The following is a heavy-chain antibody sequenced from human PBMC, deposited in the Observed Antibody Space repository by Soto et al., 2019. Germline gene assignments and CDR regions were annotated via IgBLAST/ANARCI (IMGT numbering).Heavy chain of an antibody. J-gene: IGHJ4*02. CDR3: TADLLDGGPYVFAY. Sequence: PGGSLRLSCAASGFTFNTAWVNWVRQTPGKGLEWVGRIKSKINGGTIDYAAPVKGRFTISRDDSKNTLYLEINSLNTGDTAVYYCTADLLDGGPYVFAYWGKGTLVPVSS. V-gene: IGHV3-15*07. D-gene: IGHD3-16*01. CDR1: GFTFNTAW. CDR2: IKSKINGGTI.